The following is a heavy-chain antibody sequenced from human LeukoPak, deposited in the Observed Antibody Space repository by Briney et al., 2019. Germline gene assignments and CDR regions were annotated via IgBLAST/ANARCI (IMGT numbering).Heavy chain of an antibody. CDR1: GFTFSSYA. Sequence: GGSLRLSCAASGFTFSSYAMHWVRQAPGKGLEWVAVISYDGSNKYYADSVKGRFTISRDNAKNSLYLQMNSLRAEDTAVYYCARDYSTVTTFFDYWGQGTLVTVSS. CDR3: ARDYSTVTTFFDY. D-gene: IGHD4-17*01. J-gene: IGHJ4*02. V-gene: IGHV3-30*04. CDR2: ISYDGSNK.